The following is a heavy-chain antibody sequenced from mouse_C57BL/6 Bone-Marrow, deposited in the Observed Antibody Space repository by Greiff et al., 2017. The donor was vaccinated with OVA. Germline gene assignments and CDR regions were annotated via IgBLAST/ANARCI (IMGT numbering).Heavy chain of an antibody. V-gene: IGHV2-5*01. Sequence: VKLVESGPGLVQPSQSLSITCTVSGFSLTSYGVHWVRQSPGKGLEWLGVIWRGGSTDYNAAFMSRLSITKDNSKSQVFFKMNSLQADDTAIYYCARGSSYVTYAMDYWGQGTSVTVSS. J-gene: IGHJ4*01. CDR2: IWRGGST. CDR3: ARGSSYVTYAMDY. CDR1: GFSLTSYG. D-gene: IGHD1-1*01.